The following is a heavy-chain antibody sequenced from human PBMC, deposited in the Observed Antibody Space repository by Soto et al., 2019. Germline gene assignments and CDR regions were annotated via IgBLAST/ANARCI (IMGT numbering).Heavy chain of an antibody. V-gene: IGHV1-18*01. J-gene: IGHJ6*03. CDR2: ISAYNGNT. CDR3: ARDIVVVVAATYCYYMDV. Sequence: QVQLVQSGAEVKKPGASVKVSCKASGYTFTSYGISWVRQAPGQGLEWMGWISAYNGNTNYAQKLQGRVTMTTDTSTSTAYMELRSLRSDDTAVYYCARDIVVVVAATYCYYMDVWCKGTTVTVSS. D-gene: IGHD2-15*01. CDR1: GYTFTSYG.